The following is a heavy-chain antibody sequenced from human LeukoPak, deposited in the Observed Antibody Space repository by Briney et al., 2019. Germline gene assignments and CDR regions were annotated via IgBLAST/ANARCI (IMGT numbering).Heavy chain of an antibody. D-gene: IGHD3-10*01. V-gene: IGHV3-74*01. CDR2: INPDGSIT. CDR1: GFTFRSYW. J-gene: IGHJ4*02. Sequence: PGGSLRLSCAASGFTFRSYWMHWVRQAPGKGPVWVARINPDGSITHYADSVKGRFTISRDNAKNTLYLQMNSLRVEDTGVYYCPGEVNSGSYGVYWGQGALVTVSS. CDR3: PGEVNSGSYGVY.